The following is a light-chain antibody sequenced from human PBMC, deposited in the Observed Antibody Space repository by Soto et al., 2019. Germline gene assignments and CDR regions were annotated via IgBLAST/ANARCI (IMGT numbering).Light chain of an antibody. CDR3: QSADSSDEVV. CDR2: KDS. J-gene: IGLJ2*01. Sequence: SYELTQPPSVSVSPGQTARITCSGDALPKQYAYWYQQKPGQAPVLVIYKDSERPSGIPERFSGSSSGTTVTLTISGVQAEDEADYYCQSADSSDEVVFGRGTKLTVL. V-gene: IGLV3-25*02. CDR1: ALPKQY.